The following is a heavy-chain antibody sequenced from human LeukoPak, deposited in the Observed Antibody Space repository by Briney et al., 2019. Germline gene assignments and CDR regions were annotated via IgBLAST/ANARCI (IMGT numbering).Heavy chain of an antibody. CDR3: ARDSDYSGNGNGDWFDP. Sequence: ASVRVSCKASGFRFSSFGVSWVRQAPGQGLEWMGWISNYFGVTHYAEKFEDRVTMTVDTSTTTVHMELRSLKYDDTAIYYCARDSDYSGNGNGDWFDPWGQGTVVTVSS. D-gene: IGHD1-26*01. CDR2: ISNYFGVT. V-gene: IGHV1-18*04. J-gene: IGHJ5*02. CDR1: GFRFSSFG.